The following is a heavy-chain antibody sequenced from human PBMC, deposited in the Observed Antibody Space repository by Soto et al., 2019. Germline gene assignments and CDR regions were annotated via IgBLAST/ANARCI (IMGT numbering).Heavy chain of an antibody. V-gene: IGHV3-21*01. CDR3: AREPSAENWFDP. Sequence: PGGSLRLSCAASGFTFSSYSMNWVRQAPGKGLEWVSSISSSRSYIYYADSVKGRFTISRDNAKNSLYLQMNSLRAEDTAVYYCAREPSAENWFDPWGQGTLVTVSS. CDR2: ISSSRSYI. CDR1: GFTFSSYS. J-gene: IGHJ5*02.